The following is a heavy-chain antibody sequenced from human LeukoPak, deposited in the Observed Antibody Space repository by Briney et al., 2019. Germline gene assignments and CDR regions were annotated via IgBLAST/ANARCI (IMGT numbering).Heavy chain of an antibody. D-gene: IGHD3-22*01. Sequence: SETLSLTCAVYGGSFSGYYWSWIRQPPGKGLEWIGEINHSGSTNYNPSLKSRVTISVDTSKNQFSLKLSSVTAADTAVYYCAVRGRYDSSGYSVWGQGTLVTVSS. CDR2: INHSGST. CDR1: GGSFSGYY. J-gene: IGHJ4*02. CDR3: AVRGRYDSSGYSV. V-gene: IGHV4-34*01.